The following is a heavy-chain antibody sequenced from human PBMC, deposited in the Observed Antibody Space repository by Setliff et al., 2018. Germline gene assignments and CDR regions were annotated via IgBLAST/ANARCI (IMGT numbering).Heavy chain of an antibody. Sequence: SETLSLTCTVSGGSISGYYWTWIRQSAGKGVEWIGRTHSSGNTNTDYNPSLKSRVTMSADTSKNQFSLKLKSVTAADTAVYYCTRNFLGWLARFWGRGTLVTVSS. CDR3: TRNFLGWLARF. D-gene: IGHD6-19*01. V-gene: IGHV4-4*07. CDR1: GGSISGYY. J-gene: IGHJ4*02. CDR2: THSSGNT.